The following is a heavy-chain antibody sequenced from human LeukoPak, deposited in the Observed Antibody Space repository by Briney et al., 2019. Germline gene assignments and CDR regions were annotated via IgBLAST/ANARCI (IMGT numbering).Heavy chain of an antibody. D-gene: IGHD4-17*01. J-gene: IGHJ4*02. CDR3: ARVRETLSLPYGDFTGDFDY. CDR2: IKQDGSEK. CDR1: GFTFSSYW. Sequence: GGSLRLSCAASGFTFSSYWMSWVRQAPGKGLEWVANIKQDGSEKYYVDSVKGRFTISRDNAKNSLYLQMNSLRAEDTAVYYCARVRETLSLPYGDFTGDFDYWGQGTLVTVSS. V-gene: IGHV3-7*01.